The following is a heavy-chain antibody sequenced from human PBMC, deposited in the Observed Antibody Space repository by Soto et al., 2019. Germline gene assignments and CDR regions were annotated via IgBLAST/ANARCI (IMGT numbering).Heavy chain of an antibody. V-gene: IGHV3-30-3*01. J-gene: IGHJ6*02. CDR1: GFTFSSYA. Sequence: QVQLVESGGGVVQPGRSLRLSCAASGFTFSSYAMHWVRQAPGKGLEWVAVISYDGSNKYYADSAKGRFTISRDNSKNTLYLQMNSLRAEDTAVYYCARVVVVPAASSDAYGMDVWGQGTTVTVSS. D-gene: IGHD2-2*01. CDR3: ARVVVVPAASSDAYGMDV. CDR2: ISYDGSNK.